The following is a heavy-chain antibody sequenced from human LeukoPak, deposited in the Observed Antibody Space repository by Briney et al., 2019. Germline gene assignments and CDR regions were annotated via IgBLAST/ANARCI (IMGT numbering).Heavy chain of an antibody. V-gene: IGHV3-30*02. CDR1: GFTFSSYA. CDR3: AKDLDTAMVNWFDP. Sequence: GGSLRLSCAASGFTFSSYAMHWVRQAPGKGLEWVAFIRYDGSNKYYADSVKGRFTISRDNSKNTLYLQMNSLRAEDTAVYYCAKDLDTAMVNWFDPWGQGTLVTVSS. D-gene: IGHD5-18*01. J-gene: IGHJ5*02. CDR2: IRYDGSNK.